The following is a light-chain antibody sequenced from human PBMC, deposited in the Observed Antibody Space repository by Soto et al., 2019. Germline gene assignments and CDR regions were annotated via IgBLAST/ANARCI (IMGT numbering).Light chain of an antibody. J-gene: IGKJ4*01. Sequence: EVGLKLSPGTLSLSPGERATLSCRASQSVSSSPLAWYQQKPGQAPRLLIYDASNRATGIPARFSGSRSGTEFTLTINSLQSEDFAVYYCQRYNNWPLTFGGGTMVDIK. CDR2: DAS. CDR1: QSVSSS. V-gene: IGKV3D-15*01. CDR3: QRYNNWPLT.